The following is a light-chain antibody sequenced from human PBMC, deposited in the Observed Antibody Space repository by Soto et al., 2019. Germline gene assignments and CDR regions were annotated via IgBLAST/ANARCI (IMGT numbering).Light chain of an antibody. CDR1: SSDVGQDKS. J-gene: IGLJ1*01. Sequence: QSTLTQPASVSGSPGQSITISCTGTSSDVGQDKSVSWYQQGPGKAPKLLIFEVTNRPSGVSNRFAGSRSGNTASLTISGLQPDDEGDYFCVSYTDTDTLVFGTGTKVTVL. V-gene: IGLV2-14*01. CDR2: EVT. CDR3: VSYTDTDTLV.